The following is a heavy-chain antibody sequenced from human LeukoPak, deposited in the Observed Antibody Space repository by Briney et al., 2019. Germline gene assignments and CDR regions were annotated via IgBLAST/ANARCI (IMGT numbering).Heavy chain of an antibody. D-gene: IGHD5-12*01. Sequence: GGSLRLSCAASGITFSNYAMSWVRQAPGKGLEWVSYISSRGDSIYYADSVKGRFTISRDNAKNSLYLQMSSLRAEDTAIYYCASLDVYSGYDWTPFDYWGQGTLVTVSS. J-gene: IGHJ4*02. CDR1: GITFSNYA. CDR2: ISSRGDSI. CDR3: ASLDVYSGYDWTPFDY. V-gene: IGHV3-48*03.